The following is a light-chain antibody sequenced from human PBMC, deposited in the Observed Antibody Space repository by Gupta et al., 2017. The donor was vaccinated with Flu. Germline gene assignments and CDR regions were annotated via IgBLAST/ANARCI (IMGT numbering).Light chain of an antibody. CDR1: SNNVGYQG. CDR2: RNN. V-gene: IGLV10-54*04. J-gene: IGLJ3*02. Sequence: TATITCTGNSNNVGYQGAPWLQQHHGHTPKLLSHRNNNRPSGISERFSASRSGNTASLTITGLQPEDEADYYCSAWDSSLSAWVFGGGIKLTVL. CDR3: SAWDSSLSAWV.